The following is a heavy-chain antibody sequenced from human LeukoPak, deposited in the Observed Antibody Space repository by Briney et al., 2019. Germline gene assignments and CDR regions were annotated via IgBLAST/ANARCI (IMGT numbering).Heavy chain of an antibody. D-gene: IGHD2-2*01. CDR3: ARHQLTLGAYYFDY. V-gene: IGHV4-61*08. CDR1: GGSISSGGYY. Sequence: PSQTLSLTCTVSGGSISSGGYYWSWIRQHPGKGLEWIGYIYYSGSTNYNPSLKSRVTISVDTSKNQFSLKLSSVTAADTAVYYCARHQLTLGAYYFDYWGQGTLVTVSS. J-gene: IGHJ4*02. CDR2: IYYSGST.